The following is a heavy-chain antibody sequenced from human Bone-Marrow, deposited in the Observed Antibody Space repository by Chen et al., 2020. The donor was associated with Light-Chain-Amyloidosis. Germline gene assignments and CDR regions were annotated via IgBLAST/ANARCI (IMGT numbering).Heavy chain of an antibody. CDR1: GGSILSPSNV. CDR2: IYYSGNT. CDR3: ARVVPPNYGANFNS. V-gene: IGHV4-39*07. D-gene: IGHD4-17*01. J-gene: IGHJ4*02. Sequence: QLQLQESGPRLVKSSGTLSLTCPVSGGSILSPSNVWGWLRQAPGKGLEWIGSIYYSGNTYMNSSLKNRVAMSVDTSNNQFSLRLNSVTAADTAVYFCARVVPPNYGANFNSWGQGTLVIVSS.